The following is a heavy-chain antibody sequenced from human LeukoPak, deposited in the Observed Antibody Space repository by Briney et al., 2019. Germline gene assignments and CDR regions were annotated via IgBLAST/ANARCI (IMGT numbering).Heavy chain of an antibody. J-gene: IGHJ3*01. CDR2: IYSGGST. V-gene: IGHV3-66*01. CDR1: GFTVSSNY. D-gene: IGHD3-10*01. CDR3: AREKMYYYGSGSGGAFDL. Sequence: GGSLRLSCAASGFTVSSNYMNRVRKAPGKGLEWVSVIYSGGSTYYADSVKGRFTISRDNSKNTLYLQMNSLRAEDTAVYYCAREKMYYYGSGSGGAFDLWGQGTMVTVSS.